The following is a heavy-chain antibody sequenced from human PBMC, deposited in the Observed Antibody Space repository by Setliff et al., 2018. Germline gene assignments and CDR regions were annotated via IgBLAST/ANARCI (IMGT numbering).Heavy chain of an antibody. Sequence: PSETLSLTCAVSGASISSGSYYWSWIRQPAGKGLEWVGRLHTSGSTNYNPSFKSRVTISVDTSKNQFSLKMTSVTAADTAIYYCARGSTGIYDPWGQGILVTGSS. CDR3: ARGSTGIYDP. V-gene: IGHV4-61*02. CDR1: GASISSGSYY. CDR2: LHTSGST. D-gene: IGHD1-1*01. J-gene: IGHJ5*02.